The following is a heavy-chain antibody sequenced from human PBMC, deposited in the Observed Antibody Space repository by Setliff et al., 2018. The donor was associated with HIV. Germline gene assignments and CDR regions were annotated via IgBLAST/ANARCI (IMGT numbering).Heavy chain of an antibody. CDR3: AQLGMVDDFDY. Sequence: SETLSLTCAVYGGSFSAYYWSWIRQTPGKGLEWIGEINHSGGTNYNPSLKSRVTMSVDTSKNQFSLKLSSVTAADTAVYYCAQLGMVDDFDYWGRGTLVTVSS. CDR2: INHSGGT. D-gene: IGHD1-1*01. CDR1: GGSFSAYY. J-gene: IGHJ4*02. V-gene: IGHV4-34*01.